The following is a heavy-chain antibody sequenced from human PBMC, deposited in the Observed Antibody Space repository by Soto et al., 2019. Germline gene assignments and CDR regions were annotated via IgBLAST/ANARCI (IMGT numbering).Heavy chain of an antibody. CDR1: GFTFSSYA. Sequence: GGSLRLSCAASGFTFSSYAMSWVRQAPGKGLEWVSAISGSGGSTYYADSVKGRFTISRDNSKNTLYLQINSLRAEDTAVYYCAKVAYSSGWPPHGANWFDPWGQGTLVTVSS. D-gene: IGHD6-19*01. CDR2: ISGSGGST. CDR3: AKVAYSSGWPPHGANWFDP. V-gene: IGHV3-23*01. J-gene: IGHJ5*02.